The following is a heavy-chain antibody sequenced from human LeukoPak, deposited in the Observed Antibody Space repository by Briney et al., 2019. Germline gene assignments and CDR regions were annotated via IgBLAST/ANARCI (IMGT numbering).Heavy chain of an antibody. V-gene: IGHV3-53*01. D-gene: IGHD5-12*01. CDR1: GSSVSNNY. CDR2: MYNDGDT. CDR3: ARGPSGYHNT. J-gene: IGHJ4*02. Sequence: GGSLRLSCAASGSSVSNNYMSWVRQAPGKGLEWVSIMYNDGDTYQRDSVKGRFTMSRDNSKNTLYLHMDSLGVEDTAMYFCARGPSGYHNTGGQGTLVTVSS.